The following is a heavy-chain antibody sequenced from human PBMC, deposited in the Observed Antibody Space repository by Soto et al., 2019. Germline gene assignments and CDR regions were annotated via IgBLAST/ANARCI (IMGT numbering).Heavy chain of an antibody. D-gene: IGHD2-21*01. CDR3: AKDMVSDWYFDL. CDR2: ISATGGGT. Sequence: EVQLLESGGGLAQPGGSLRLSCAASGFTFSTSAMSWVRQAPGKGLEWVASISATGGGTSYADSVKGRFTISRDNSENVLYLQTNILRAEDTAVYYCAKDMVSDWYFDLWGRGTLVAVSS. CDR1: GFTFSTSA. J-gene: IGHJ2*01. V-gene: IGHV3-23*01.